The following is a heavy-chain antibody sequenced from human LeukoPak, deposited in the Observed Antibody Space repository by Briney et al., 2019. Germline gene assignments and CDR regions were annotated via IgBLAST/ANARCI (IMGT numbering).Heavy chain of an antibody. CDR2: INARGDT. Sequence: PSETLSLTCAVYGWSFNDYYWNWIRQPPGKGLEWIGEINARGDTNYNPSLKSRVTISVDTSKKQFSLRLTSMIAADTALYYCARGQVPAARGYNWFDPWGLGTLVTVSS. J-gene: IGHJ5*02. V-gene: IGHV4-34*01. CDR1: GWSFNDYY. D-gene: IGHD2-2*01. CDR3: ARGQVPAARGYNWFDP.